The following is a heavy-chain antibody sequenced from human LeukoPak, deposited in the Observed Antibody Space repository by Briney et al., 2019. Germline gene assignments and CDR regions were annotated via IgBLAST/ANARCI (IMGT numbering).Heavy chain of an antibody. Sequence: PGGSLRLSCAASGFTFSSYSMNWVRQAPGKGLEGVSAVSGSGGRAYYADSVKGRFTISRDNSKNTLYLQMNSLRAEDTAVYYCAKLLWGYYYYMDVWGKGTTVTISS. J-gene: IGHJ6*03. CDR3: AKLLWGYYYYMDV. V-gene: IGHV3-23*01. CDR2: VSGSGGRA. D-gene: IGHD3-10*01. CDR1: GFTFSSYS.